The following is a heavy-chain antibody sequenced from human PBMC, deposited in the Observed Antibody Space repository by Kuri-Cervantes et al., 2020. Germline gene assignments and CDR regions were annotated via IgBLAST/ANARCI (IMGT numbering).Heavy chain of an antibody. CDR1: GGSISSSSYY. J-gene: IGHJ4*02. CDR2: IYYSGST. V-gene: IGHV4-39*07. CDR3: ARRRYYYDSSGYSQFDY. D-gene: IGHD3-22*01. Sequence: SETLSLTCTVSGGSISSSSYYWGWIRQPPGKGLEWIGSIYYSGSTYYNPSLKSRVTISVDTSKNQFSLKLSSVTAADTAVYYCARRRYYYDSSGYSQFDYWGQGTLVTVSS.